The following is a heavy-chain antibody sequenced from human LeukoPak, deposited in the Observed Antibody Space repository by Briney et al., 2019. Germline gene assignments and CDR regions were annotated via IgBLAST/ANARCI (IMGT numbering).Heavy chain of an antibody. CDR2: ISSSSTYT. CDR1: GFTFSDYY. D-gene: IGHD6-13*01. V-gene: IGHV3-11*05. J-gene: IGHJ4*02. Sequence: GGSLRLSCAASGFTFSDYYMSWIRQAPGKGLEWVSYISSSSTYTNYADSVKGRFTISRDNSKNSLYLQMNSLRTEDTALYYCAKDSPVGGAAFDYWGQGTLVTVSS. CDR3: AKDSPVGGAAFDY.